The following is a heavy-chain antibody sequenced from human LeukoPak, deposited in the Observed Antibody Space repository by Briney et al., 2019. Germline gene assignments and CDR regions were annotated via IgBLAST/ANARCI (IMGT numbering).Heavy chain of an antibody. J-gene: IGHJ4*02. CDR3: ARGAGSGWHKYYFDY. Sequence: PGGSLRLSCAASGFTFSSYSMNWVRQAPGKGLEWVSYISSSSSTIYYADSVKGRFTISRDNAKNSLYLQMNSLRAEDTAVYYCARGAGSGWHKYYFDYWGQGTPVTVSS. V-gene: IGHV3-48*04. D-gene: IGHD6-19*01. CDR2: ISSSSSTI. CDR1: GFTFSSYS.